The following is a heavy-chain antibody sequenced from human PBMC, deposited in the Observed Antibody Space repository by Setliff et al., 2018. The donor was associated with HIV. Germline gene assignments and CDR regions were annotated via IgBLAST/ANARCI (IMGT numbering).Heavy chain of an antibody. CDR2: IIPMFGAA. D-gene: IGHD3-10*01. Sequence: ASVKVSCKVSGYTLTELSMHWVRQAPGKGLEWMGGIIPMFGAANYAQKFQGRVTITTDASTSAAYMELSSLRSEDTAVYYCTRQTYYYGSGRYFPPDYWGQGTLVTVSS. CDR1: GYTLTELS. CDR3: TRQTYYYGSGRYFPPDY. J-gene: IGHJ4*02. V-gene: IGHV1-69*05.